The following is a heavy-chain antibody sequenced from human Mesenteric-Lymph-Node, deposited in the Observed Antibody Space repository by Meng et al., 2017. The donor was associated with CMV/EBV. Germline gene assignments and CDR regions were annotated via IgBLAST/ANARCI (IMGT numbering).Heavy chain of an antibody. D-gene: IGHD4-11*01. CDR3: ARVVYSNYYFDY. CDR2: INPNNGGT. V-gene: IGHV1-2*02. CDR1: GYIFTGYY. J-gene: IGHJ4*02. Sequence: ASVKVSCKASGYIFTGYYMHWVRQAPGQGLEWMGWINPNNGGTNYAQKYQGRVTMTRDTSSSTAYMELSGLRSDDTAVYYCARVVYSNYYFDYWGQGTLVTVSS.